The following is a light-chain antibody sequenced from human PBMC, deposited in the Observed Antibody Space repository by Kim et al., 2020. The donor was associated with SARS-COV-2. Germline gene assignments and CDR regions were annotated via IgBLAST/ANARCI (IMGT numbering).Light chain of an antibody. CDR1: SSDVGGYNY. V-gene: IGLV2-14*03. CDR2: DVS. Sequence: QSITISGTETSSDVGGYNYVSWYQQHPGKAPKLMIYDVSNRPSGVSNRFSGSKSGNTASLTISGLQAEDEADYYCSSYTSSSTLEVFGTGTKVTVL. CDR3: SSYTSSSTLEV. J-gene: IGLJ1*01.